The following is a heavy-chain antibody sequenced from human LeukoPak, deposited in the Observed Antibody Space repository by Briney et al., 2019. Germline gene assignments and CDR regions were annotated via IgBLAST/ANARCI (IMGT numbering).Heavy chain of an antibody. CDR2: ISGSGGST. CDR1: GFTFSSYG. V-gene: IGHV3-23*01. D-gene: IGHD1-26*01. CDR3: ARRGAATDAFDI. Sequence: PGGSLRLSCAASGFTFSSYGMSWVRQAPGKGLEWVSAISGSGGSTYYADSVKGRFTISRDNSKNTLYLQMNSLRAEDTAMYYCARRGAATDAFDIWGQGTMVTVSS. J-gene: IGHJ3*02.